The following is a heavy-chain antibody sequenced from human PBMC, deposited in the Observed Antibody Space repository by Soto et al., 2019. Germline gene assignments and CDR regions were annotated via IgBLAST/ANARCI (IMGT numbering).Heavy chain of an antibody. CDR3: AREWSTSGDLDY. D-gene: IGHD3-10*01. CDR1: GFTFSSHS. Sequence: QVQLVESGGGVVQPGRSLRLSCAASGFTFSSHSIQWVRQAPGKGLEWVAVISYDGSIKYYADSVKGRFTISRDNSKNTAYLPMNSLRAEGTAVCYCAREWSTSGDLDYWGQGTLFIFSS. V-gene: IGHV3-30-3*01. J-gene: IGHJ4*02. CDR2: ISYDGSIK.